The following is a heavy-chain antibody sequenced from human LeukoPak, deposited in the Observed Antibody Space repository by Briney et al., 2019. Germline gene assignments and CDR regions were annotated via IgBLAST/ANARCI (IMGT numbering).Heavy chain of an antibody. V-gene: IGHV1-18*01. Sequence: ASVKVSCKASGYTFTSYGISWVRQAPGQGFEWMGWISAYNGNTNYAQKLQGRVTMTTDTSTSTAYMELRSLRSDDTAVYYCARDGWVSSWYLAVAGTLASKIGYWGQGTLVTVSS. CDR3: ARDGWVSSWYLAVAGTLASKIGY. J-gene: IGHJ4*02. CDR1: GYTFTSYG. CDR2: ISAYNGNT. D-gene: IGHD6-19*01.